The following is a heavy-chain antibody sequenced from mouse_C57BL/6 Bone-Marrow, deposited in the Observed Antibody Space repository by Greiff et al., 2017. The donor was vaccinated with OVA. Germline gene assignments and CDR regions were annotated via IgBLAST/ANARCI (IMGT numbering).Heavy chain of an antibody. D-gene: IGHD2-4*01. CDR3: ARDVDYDTWFAY. Sequence: QVQLKQPGAELVMPGASVKLSCKASGYTFTSYWMHWVKQRPGQGLEWIGEIDPSDSYTNYNQKFKGKSTLTVDKSSSTAYMQLSSLTSEDSAVYYCARDVDYDTWFAYWGQGTLVTVSA. CDR1: GYTFTSYW. CDR2: IDPSDSYT. V-gene: IGHV1-69*01. J-gene: IGHJ3*01.